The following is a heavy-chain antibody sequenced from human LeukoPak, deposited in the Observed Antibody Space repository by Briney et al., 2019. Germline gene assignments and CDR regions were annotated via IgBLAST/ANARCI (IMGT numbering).Heavy chain of an antibody. Sequence: PSETLSLTCAVYGGSFSGYYWSWIRQPPGKGLEWIGEINHSGSTNYNPSPKSRVTISVDTSKNQFSLKLSSVTAADTAVYYCARDLVYSGKFDYWGQGTLVTVSS. CDR3: ARDLVYSGKFDY. CDR1: GGSFSGYY. V-gene: IGHV4-34*01. CDR2: INHSGST. J-gene: IGHJ4*02. D-gene: IGHD1-26*01.